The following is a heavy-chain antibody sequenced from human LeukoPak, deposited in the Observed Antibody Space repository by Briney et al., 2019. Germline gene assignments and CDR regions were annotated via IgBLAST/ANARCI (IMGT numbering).Heavy chain of an antibody. D-gene: IGHD3-10*01. J-gene: IGHJ4*02. V-gene: IGHV4-38-2*02. Sequence: PSETLSLTCTVSGYSISSGYDWGWIRQPPGKGLEWFGSIYHSGSTYYNPSLKSRVTISVDTSKNQFSLKLSSVTAADTAVYYCARRYYYGSGTQGFDYWGQGTLVTVSS. CDR2: IYHSGST. CDR1: GYSISSGYD. CDR3: ARRYYYGSGTQGFDY.